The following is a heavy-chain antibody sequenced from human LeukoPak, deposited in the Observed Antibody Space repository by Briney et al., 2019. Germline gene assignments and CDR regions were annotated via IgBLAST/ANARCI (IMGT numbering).Heavy chain of an antibody. J-gene: IGHJ4*02. Sequence: GGSLRLSCAASRFIFDNYGMTWVRQAPGKGLEWVSGISDDGYSTYYADSVKGRFTISRDNSKNTLYLQMNTLRAEDTAVYYCAKTGSSRFDYWGQGTLVTVSS. D-gene: IGHD1-26*01. CDR3: AKTGSSRFDY. V-gene: IGHV3-23*01. CDR2: ISDDGYST. CDR1: RFIFDNYG.